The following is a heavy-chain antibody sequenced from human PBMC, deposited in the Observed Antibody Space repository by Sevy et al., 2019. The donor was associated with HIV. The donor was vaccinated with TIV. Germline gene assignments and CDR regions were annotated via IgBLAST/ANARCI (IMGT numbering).Heavy chain of an antibody. J-gene: IGHJ4*01. Sequence: GGSLRLSCAAPRFIFSGYWMTWVRQAPGKGLEWVANITFDGSEKYYLDSVKGRFTISRDNANNSLFLQMNSLRAADTAVYYCARGRYCRGGGCYIDYWGHGTLVTVSS. D-gene: IGHD2-15*01. CDR2: ITFDGSEK. CDR1: RFIFSGYW. V-gene: IGHV3-7*01. CDR3: ARGRYCRGGGCYIDY.